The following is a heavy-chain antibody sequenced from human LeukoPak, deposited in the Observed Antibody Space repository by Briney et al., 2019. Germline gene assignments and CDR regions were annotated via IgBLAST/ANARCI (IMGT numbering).Heavy chain of an antibody. CDR1: GFTFSSYG. CDR2: IKQDGSEK. J-gene: IGHJ5*01. D-gene: IGHD6-19*01. CDR3: AREFRSGYNSRWFDY. V-gene: IGHV3-7*01. Sequence: GWSLRLSCTASGFTFSSYGMHWVGQAPAKGLEWVTNIKQDGSEKWYVDSVKGRFTISRDNAKNSVYLQMNRLRVEDTAVYYCAREFRSGYNSRWFDYWGQGTLVTVSS.